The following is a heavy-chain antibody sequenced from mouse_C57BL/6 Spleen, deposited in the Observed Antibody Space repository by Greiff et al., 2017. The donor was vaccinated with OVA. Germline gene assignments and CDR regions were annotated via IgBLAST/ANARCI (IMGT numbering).Heavy chain of an antibody. J-gene: IGHJ3*01. CDR1: GYAFSSSW. D-gene: IGHD2-5*01. CDR2: IYPGDGDT. V-gene: IGHV1-82*01. Sequence: QVQLQQSGPELVKPGASVKISCKASGYAFSSSWMNWVKQRPGKGLEWIGRIYPGDGDTNYNGKFKGKATLTADKSSSTAYMQLSSLTSEDSAVYFCAIGGYSNYGGFAYWGQGTLVTVSA. CDR3: AIGGYSNYGGFAY.